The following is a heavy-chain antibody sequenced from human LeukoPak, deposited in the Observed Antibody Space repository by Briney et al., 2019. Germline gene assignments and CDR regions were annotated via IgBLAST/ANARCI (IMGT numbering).Heavy chain of an antibody. CDR1: GGTFSSYA. D-gene: IGHD3-10*01. V-gene: IGHV1-69*05. J-gene: IGHJ6*03. CDR3: ARTVEGRGYYYYYYMDV. Sequence: ASVKVSCKASGGTFSSYAISWVRQAPGQGLEWMGGIIPIFGTANYAQKFQGRVTITTDESTSTAYMELSSLRSEDTALYYFARTVEGRGYYYYYYMDVWAKGPRSPSP. CDR2: IIPIFGTA.